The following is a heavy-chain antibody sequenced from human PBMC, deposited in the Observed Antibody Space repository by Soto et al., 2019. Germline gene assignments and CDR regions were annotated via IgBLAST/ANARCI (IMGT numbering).Heavy chain of an antibody. D-gene: IGHD2-2*01. CDR1: GFTFSSYS. CDR2: ISSSTSHI. CDR3: ARDEVVVPAAMADSGYDFGPHDAFHI. V-gene: IGHV3-21*01. Sequence: EVQLVESGGGLVKPGGSLRLSCAASGFTFSSYSMNWVRQAPGKGLEWVSSISSSTSHIYYADSVKGRFTISRDNGKKSLFLQMNSLRAEDTAVYYCARDEVVVPAAMADSGYDFGPHDAFHIWGQGTKVTVSS. J-gene: IGHJ3*02.